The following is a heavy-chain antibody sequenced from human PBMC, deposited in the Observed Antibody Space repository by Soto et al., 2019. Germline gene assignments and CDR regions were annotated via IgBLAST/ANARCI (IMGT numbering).Heavy chain of an antibody. CDR3: AIHDDSSGYYYYYYGMDV. D-gene: IGHD3-22*01. J-gene: IGHJ6*02. Sequence: QVQLVQSGAEVKKPGSSVKVSCKASGGTFSSYAISWVRQAPGQGLEWMGGIIPIFGTANYAQKFQGRVTITADESTSTAYMELSSLRSEDTAVYYCAIHDDSSGYYYYYYGMDVWCQGTTVTVSS. CDR2: IIPIFGTA. CDR1: GGTFSSYA. V-gene: IGHV1-69*01.